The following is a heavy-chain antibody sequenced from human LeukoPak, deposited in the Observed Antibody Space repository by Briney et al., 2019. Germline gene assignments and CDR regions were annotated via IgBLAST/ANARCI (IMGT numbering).Heavy chain of an antibody. V-gene: IGHV3-74*01. CDR2: INSDGSST. CDR1: GFAFSSYW. D-gene: IGHD4-11*01. J-gene: IGHJ5*02. Sequence: GGSLRLSCAASGFAFSSYWMHWVRQAPGKGLVWVSRINSDGSSTTYADSVQGRFTISRDNAKNTLYLQMNGLRADDTAVYYCARSVYSYYANWFDPWGQGTLVTVSS. CDR3: ARSVYSYYANWFDP.